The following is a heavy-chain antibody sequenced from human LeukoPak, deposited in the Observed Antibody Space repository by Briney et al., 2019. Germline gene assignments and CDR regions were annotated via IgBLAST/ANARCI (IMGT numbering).Heavy chain of an antibody. CDR1: GLTLSDHY. D-gene: IGHD6-19*01. CDR3: AGLSVRYPGY. CDR2: ARKKTDSYTT. Sequence: GGSLRLSCAASGLTLSDHYVDWVRQAPGKGLEWVGRARKKTDSYTTEYAASVKGRFTITRDDSKNSLYLQLNSLKTEDTAVYYCAGLSVRYPGYWGQGTLVTVSP. V-gene: IGHV3-72*01. J-gene: IGHJ4*02.